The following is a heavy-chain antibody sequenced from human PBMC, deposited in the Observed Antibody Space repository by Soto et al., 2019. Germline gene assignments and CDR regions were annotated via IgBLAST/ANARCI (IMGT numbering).Heavy chain of an antibody. CDR3: VKDLRPNRGWFGP. CDR2: ISGDGTRT. V-gene: IGHV3-23*01. CDR1: GFNFYNYA. D-gene: IGHD3-3*01. J-gene: IGHJ5*02. Sequence: LGLSCAASGFNFYNYAMTWVRQAPGKGLEWVSGISGDGTRTYYGDSVKGRFTISRDNSKNTVFLQMNSLRAEDTALYYCVKDLRPNRGWFGPWGQGTRVTVSS.